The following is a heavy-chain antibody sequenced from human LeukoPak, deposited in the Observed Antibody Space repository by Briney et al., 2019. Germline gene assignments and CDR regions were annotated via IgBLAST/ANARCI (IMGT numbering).Heavy chain of an antibody. D-gene: IGHD6-13*01. CDR1: GYTFTRYY. CDR3: ARDRLKIAAALLFKTEVPNWFDP. J-gene: IGHJ5*02. Sequence: ASVKVSCKASGYTFTRYYMHWVRQAPGQGLEWMGWINPNSGAINYAQKFQGRVTMTRDTSINTAYMELSRLTSDDTAVYYCARDRLKIAAALLFKTEVPNWFDPWGQGTLVTVSS. CDR2: INPNSGAI. V-gene: IGHV1-2*02.